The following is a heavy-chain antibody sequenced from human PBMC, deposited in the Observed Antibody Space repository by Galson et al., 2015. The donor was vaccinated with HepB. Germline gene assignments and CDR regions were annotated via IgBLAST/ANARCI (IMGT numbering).Heavy chain of an antibody. V-gene: IGHV4-34*01. J-gene: IGHJ4*02. CDR2: INYNGATT. CDR3: ARIPFYWDGFDY. CDR1: GGPLTQNY. D-gene: IGHD1-1*01. Sequence: ETLSLTCAVYGGPLTQNYWTWIRQSPGKGLEWIGEINYNGATTHYNPALRSRVTMSRDSSDNQFSLTLTSVTAADTAIYYCARIPFYWDGFDYWSQGALVTVSS.